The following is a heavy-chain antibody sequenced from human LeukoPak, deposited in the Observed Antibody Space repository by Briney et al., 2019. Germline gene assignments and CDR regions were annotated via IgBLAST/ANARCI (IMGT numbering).Heavy chain of an antibody. D-gene: IGHD6-19*01. V-gene: IGHV3-23*01. Sequence: SGGSLRLSCAASGFTFSSYAMNWVRQAPGKGLEWVSVISGSGDITYYADSVKGRLTISRDNSKNTLYLQMNSLRAEDTAVYYCAKIDSSGWPSDYWGQGTLVTVSS. CDR3: AKIDSSGWPSDY. J-gene: IGHJ4*02. CDR1: GFTFSSYA. CDR2: ISGSGDIT.